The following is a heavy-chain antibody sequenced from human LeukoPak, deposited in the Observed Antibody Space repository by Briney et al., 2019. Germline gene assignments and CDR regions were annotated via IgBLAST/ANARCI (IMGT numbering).Heavy chain of an antibody. J-gene: IGHJ4*02. CDR3: ARHVRLAARRIDY. CDR1: GGSFSGYY. CDR2: ISHSGST. D-gene: IGHD6-6*01. Sequence: SETLSLTCAVYGGSFSGYYWSWIRQPPGKGLEWIGEISHSGSTNYNPSLKSRVTISVDTSKNQFSLKLSSVTAADTAVYYCARHVRLAARRIDYWGQGTLVTVSS. V-gene: IGHV4-34*01.